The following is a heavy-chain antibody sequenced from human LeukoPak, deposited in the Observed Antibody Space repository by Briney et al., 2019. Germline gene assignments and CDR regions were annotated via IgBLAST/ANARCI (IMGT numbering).Heavy chain of an antibody. CDR3: VRSYYDVWSGFNNGSYFDD. CDR2: IHFSGNT. D-gene: IGHD3-3*01. V-gene: IGHV4-59*01. Sequence: SETLSLTCTVSGDSITSYHWSWIRQSPGRGLEWLGYIHFSGNTNYNPSVKSRVSMSIDTSKEQFSLRLSSVTAADTAVYYCVRSYYDVWSGFNNGSYFDDSGQGLLVTVSS. CDR1: GDSITSYH. J-gene: IGHJ4*02.